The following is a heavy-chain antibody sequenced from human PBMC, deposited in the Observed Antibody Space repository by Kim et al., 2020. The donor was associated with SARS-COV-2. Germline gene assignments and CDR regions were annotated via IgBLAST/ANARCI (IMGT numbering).Heavy chain of an antibody. CDR2: INHSGST. Sequence: SETLSLTCAVYGGSFSGYYWSWIRQPPGKGLEWIGEINHSGSTNYNPSLKSRVTISVDTSKNQFSLKLSSVTAADTAVYYCARFGWELLPDYWGQGTLVTVSS. V-gene: IGHV4-34*01. J-gene: IGHJ4*02. CDR1: GGSFSGYY. D-gene: IGHD1-26*01. CDR3: ARFGWELLPDY.